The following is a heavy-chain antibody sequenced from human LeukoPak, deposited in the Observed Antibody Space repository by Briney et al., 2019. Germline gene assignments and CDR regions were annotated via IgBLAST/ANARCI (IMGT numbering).Heavy chain of an antibody. D-gene: IGHD3-10*01. J-gene: IGHJ4*02. V-gene: IGHV7-4-1*02. CDR1: GYTFTSYA. CDR2: INTNTGNP. Sequence: GASVKVSCKASGYTFTSYAMNWVRQAPGQGLEWMGWINTNTGNPTYAQGFTGRFVFSLDTSVSTAYLQISSLKAEDTAVYYCARSLRGYGSGANTIDYWGQGTLVTVSS. CDR3: ARSLRGYGSGANTIDY.